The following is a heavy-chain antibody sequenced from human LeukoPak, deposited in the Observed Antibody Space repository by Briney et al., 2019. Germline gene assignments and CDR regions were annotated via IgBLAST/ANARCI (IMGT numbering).Heavy chain of an antibody. Sequence: GESLKISCKGSGYSFTSYWIGWVRQMPGKGLEWMGIIYPGDSDTAYSPSFQGQVTISADKSISTAYLQWSSLKASDTAMYYCARRNGYNAGALDFDYWGQGTLVTVPS. V-gene: IGHV5-51*01. CDR3: ARRNGYNAGALDFDY. J-gene: IGHJ4*02. D-gene: IGHD5-24*01. CDR2: IYPGDSDT. CDR1: GYSFTSYW.